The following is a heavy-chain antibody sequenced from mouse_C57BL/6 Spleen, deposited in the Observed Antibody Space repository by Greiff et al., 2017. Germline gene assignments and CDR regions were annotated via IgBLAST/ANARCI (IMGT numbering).Heavy chain of an antibody. J-gene: IGHJ3*01. V-gene: IGHV1-39*01. CDR1: GYSFTDYN. CDR2: INPNYGTT. CDR3: AREGVYGSSYSWFAY. D-gene: IGHD1-1*01. Sequence: VQLKESGPELVKPGASVKISCKASGYSFTDYNMNWVKQSNGKSLEWIGVINPNYGTTSYNQKFKGKATLTVDQSSSTAYMQLNSLTSEDSAVYYCAREGVYGSSYSWFAYWGQGTLVTVSA.